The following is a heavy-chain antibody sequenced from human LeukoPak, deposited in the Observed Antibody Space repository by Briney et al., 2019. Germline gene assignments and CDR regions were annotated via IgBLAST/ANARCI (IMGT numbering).Heavy chain of an antibody. CDR1: GASISSSSYY. D-gene: IGHD3-10*01. J-gene: IGHJ3*02. CDR2: INYSGST. V-gene: IGHV4-39*01. Sequence: PSETLSLTCTVSGASISSSSYYWGWIRQPPGKGLEWIGSINYSGSTYYNPSLESRVTISVDTSKNQFSLKLSSVTAADTAVYYCARHRSSSFYDVFHIWGQGTMVTVSS. CDR3: ARHRSSSFYDVFHI.